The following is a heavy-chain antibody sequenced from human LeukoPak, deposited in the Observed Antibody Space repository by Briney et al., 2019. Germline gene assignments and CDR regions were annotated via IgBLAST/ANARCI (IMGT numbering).Heavy chain of an antibody. Sequence: SQTLSLTCTVSGGSISSGGYYWSWIRQHPGKGLEWIGYIYYSGSTYYNPSLKSRVTISVDTSKNQFSLKLSSVTAADTAVYYCARLRRSLVPRFFDYWGQGTLVTVSS. CDR1: GGSISSGGYY. V-gene: IGHV4-31*03. J-gene: IGHJ4*02. CDR2: IYYSGST. D-gene: IGHD6-13*01. CDR3: ARLRRSLVPRFFDY.